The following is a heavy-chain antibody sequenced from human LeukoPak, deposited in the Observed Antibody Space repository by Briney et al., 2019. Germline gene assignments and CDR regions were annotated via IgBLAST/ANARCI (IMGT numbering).Heavy chain of an antibody. V-gene: IGHV3-30-3*01. CDR2: ISYDGSNI. D-gene: IGHD6-13*01. CDR3: ARGHSSSWLRGDY. J-gene: IGHJ4*02. CDR1: GFMLSSFP. Sequence: GGSLRLSCAASGFMLSSFPMHWVRQAPGKGLEWVALISYDGSNIYYADSVKGRFTISRDNSKNTLYLQMSSLRTEDTAMYYCARGHSSSWLRGDYLGQGTLVTVSS.